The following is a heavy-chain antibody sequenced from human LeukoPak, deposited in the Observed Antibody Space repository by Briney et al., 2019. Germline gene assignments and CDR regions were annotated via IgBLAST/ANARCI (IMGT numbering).Heavy chain of an antibody. D-gene: IGHD6-13*01. CDR2: INPSGGSA. CDR3: ARHDSSSWFDY. V-gene: IGHV1-46*01. CDR1: GYTFTIYY. Sequence: ASVKVSCKASGYTFTIYYIHWVRQAPGQGLEWMGMINPSGGSATYAQKFQGRVTMTRDTSTSTVYMELSSLRSEDTAVYYCARHDSSSWFDYWGQGTLVTVSS. J-gene: IGHJ4*02.